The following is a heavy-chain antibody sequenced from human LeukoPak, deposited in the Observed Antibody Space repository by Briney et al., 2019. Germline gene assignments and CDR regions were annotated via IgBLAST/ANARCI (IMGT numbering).Heavy chain of an antibody. Sequence: GGSLRLSCAASGFTVSSNYMSWVRQAPGKGLEWVSVIYSGGSTYYADSVKGRFTISRDNSKNTLYLQMNNLRAEDTAVYYYSLKWWFGSQGGVDYWGQGTLVTVSS. CDR2: IYSGGST. V-gene: IGHV3-66*01. D-gene: IGHD2-15*01. CDR3: SLKWWFGSQGGVDY. CDR1: GFTVSSNY. J-gene: IGHJ4*02.